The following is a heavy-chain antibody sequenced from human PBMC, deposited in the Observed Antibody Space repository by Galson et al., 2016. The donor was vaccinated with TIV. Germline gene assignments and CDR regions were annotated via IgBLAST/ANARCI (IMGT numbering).Heavy chain of an antibody. CDR2: IYHTGNT. CDR1: GGSTSSYY. V-gene: IGHV4-59*12. J-gene: IGHJ4*02. CDR3: AREGNADYDWGRAHFDY. D-gene: IGHD3-16*01. Sequence: SETLSLTCTVSGGSTSSYYWTWIRQPPGKGLEWIGYIYHTGNTIYNPSLKSRVAISLDTSKNQFSLKLSSVTAADTALYYCAREGNADYDWGRAHFDYWGQGTLVTVSS.